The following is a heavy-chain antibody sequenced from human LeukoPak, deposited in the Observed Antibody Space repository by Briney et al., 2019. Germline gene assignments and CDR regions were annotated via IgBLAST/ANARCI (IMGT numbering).Heavy chain of an antibody. CDR3: ARDPSGGYSGYDFGWDGYYFDY. J-gene: IGHJ4*02. D-gene: IGHD5-12*01. CDR2: INPNSGGT. Sequence: ASVKVSCKASGYTFTGYYKHWVRQAPGQGLEWMGWINPNSGGTNYAQKFQGRVTMTRDTSISTAYMELSRLRSDDTAVYYCARDPSGGYSGYDFGWDGYYFDYWGQGTLVTVSS. V-gene: IGHV1-2*02. CDR1: GYTFTGYY.